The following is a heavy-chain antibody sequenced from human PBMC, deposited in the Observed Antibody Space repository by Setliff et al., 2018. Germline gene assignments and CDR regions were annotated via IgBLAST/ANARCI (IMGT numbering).Heavy chain of an antibody. CDR3: ARGSEFYYGSGTIDS. D-gene: IGHD3-10*01. CDR2: IYTTGNT. Sequence: SETLSLTCSVSGGSIISSTYNWGWIRQPPGKGLEWIGCIYTTGNTNYNPSLKSRVTTSLDTSKNQFSLKLTSVAAADTAVYYCARGSEFYYGSGTIDSWGQGTLVTVSS. J-gene: IGHJ4*02. CDR1: GGSIISSTYN. V-gene: IGHV4-39*01.